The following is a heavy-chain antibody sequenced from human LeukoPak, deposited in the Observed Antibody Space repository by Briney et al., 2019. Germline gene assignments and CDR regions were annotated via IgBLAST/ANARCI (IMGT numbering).Heavy chain of an antibody. CDR3: AGERRAMLRGVLTHRFDH. CDR1: GFTVSSNY. D-gene: IGHD3-10*01. Sequence: GGSLRLPCAASGFTVSSNYMSWVRQAPGKGLEWVSVIYGVGSTYYADSVKGRFTMSRDNAKNTLYLQMNSLRAEDTAVYYCAGERRAMLRGVLTHRFDHWGQGTLVTVSS. V-gene: IGHV3-66*01. J-gene: IGHJ4*02. CDR2: IYGVGST.